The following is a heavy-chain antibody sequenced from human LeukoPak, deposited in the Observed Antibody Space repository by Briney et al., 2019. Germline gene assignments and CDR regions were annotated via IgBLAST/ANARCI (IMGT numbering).Heavy chain of an antibody. V-gene: IGHV3-21*01. CDR3: AKSPGYTVVVHFDY. CDR2: ISSSSSYI. CDR1: GFTFSSYS. J-gene: IGHJ4*02. D-gene: IGHD3-22*01. Sequence: GGSLRLSCAASGFTFSSYSMNWVRQAPGKGLEWVSSISSSSSYIYYADSVKGRFTISRDNAKNSLYLQMNSLRAEDTAVYYCAKSPGYTVVVHFDYWGQGTLVTVSS.